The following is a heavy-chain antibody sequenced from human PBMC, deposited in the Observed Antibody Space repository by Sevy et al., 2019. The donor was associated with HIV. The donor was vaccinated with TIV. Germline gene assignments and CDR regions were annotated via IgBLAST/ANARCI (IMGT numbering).Heavy chain of an antibody. CDR1: GFTFSSYE. V-gene: IGHV3-48*03. Sequence: GGSLRLSCAASGFTFSSYEMNWVRQAPGKGLEWVSYISSSSSTIYYADSVKGRFTISRDNAKNSLYLQMNSLRAEDTAVYYCARDRLLRFGEIDYWGQGTLVTVSS. CDR2: ISSSSSTI. J-gene: IGHJ4*02. CDR3: ARDRLLRFGEIDY. D-gene: IGHD3-10*01.